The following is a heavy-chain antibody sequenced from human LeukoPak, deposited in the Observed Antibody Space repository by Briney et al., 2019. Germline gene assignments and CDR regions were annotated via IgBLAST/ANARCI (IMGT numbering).Heavy chain of an antibody. CDR3: ARDTGTTPYFDY. Sequence: SETLSLTCTVSGGSISSYYWSWIRQPAGKGLEWIGRIYTTGSASHNPSLKSRVTVSVDTSRSQVSLKLSSVTAADTAVYYCARDTGTTPYFDYWGQGSLVTVSS. CDR2: IYTTGSA. D-gene: IGHD1-1*01. CDR1: GGSISSYY. V-gene: IGHV4-4*07. J-gene: IGHJ4*02.